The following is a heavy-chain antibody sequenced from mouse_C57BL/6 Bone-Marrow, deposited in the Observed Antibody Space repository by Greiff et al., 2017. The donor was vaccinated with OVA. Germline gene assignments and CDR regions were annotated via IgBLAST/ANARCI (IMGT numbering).Heavy chain of an antibody. J-gene: IGHJ4*01. Sequence: EVQLVESGGGLVQPGGSLKLSCAASGFTFSDYGMAWVRQAPRKGPEWVAIISRFEYRIYYADHVTGRFTISRENAKNTLYLEMSSLRSENTAMYYCARQGWAMGYWGQGTSVTVSS. CDR1: GFTFSDYG. V-gene: IGHV5-15*01. D-gene: IGHD1-1*02. CDR3: ARQGWAMGY. CDR2: ISRFEYRI.